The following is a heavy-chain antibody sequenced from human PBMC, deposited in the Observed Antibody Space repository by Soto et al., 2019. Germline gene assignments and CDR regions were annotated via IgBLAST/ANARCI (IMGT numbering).Heavy chain of an antibody. CDR2: IYYSGST. J-gene: IGHJ6*02. CDR1: GGSISSYY. D-gene: IGHD6-25*01. V-gene: IGHV4-59*01. CDR3: ARARGCSDGTYYSYGMDV. Sequence: PSETLSLTCTVSGGSISSYYWSWIRQPPGKGLEWIGYIYYSGSTNYNPSLKSRVTISVDTSKNQFSLKLSSVTAADTAVYYCARARGCSDGTYYSYGMDVWGQGTTVTVSS.